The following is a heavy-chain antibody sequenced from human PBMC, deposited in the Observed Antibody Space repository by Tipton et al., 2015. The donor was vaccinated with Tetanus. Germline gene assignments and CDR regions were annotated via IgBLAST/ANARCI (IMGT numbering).Heavy chain of an antibody. D-gene: IGHD6-19*01. CDR2: IYHSGNT. J-gene: IGHJ4*02. V-gene: IGHV4-39*01. CDR3: ARHLRQWLPGGAV. CDR1: GGSISGSSHY. Sequence: TLSLTCSVSGGSISGSSHYWGWIRQPPGKGLEWIGNIYHSGNTYYNPPLKSRVTISVDTSTNQFSLKLDAVTAADTAVYYCARHLRQWLPGGAVWGQGILVTVSS.